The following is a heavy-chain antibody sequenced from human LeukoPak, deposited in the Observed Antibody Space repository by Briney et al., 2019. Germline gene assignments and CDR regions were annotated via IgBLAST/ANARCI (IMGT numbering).Heavy chain of an antibody. CDR2: IIPIFGTA. CDR3: ASPVYYYEGMDV. Sequence: VASVKVSCKASGGTFSSYAISWVRQAPGQGLEWMGGIIPIFGTANYAQKFQGRVTITADESTSTAYMELSSLRSEDTAVYYCASPVYYYEGMDVWGQGTTVTVSS. D-gene: IGHD3-22*01. CDR1: GGTFSSYA. J-gene: IGHJ6*02. V-gene: IGHV1-69*01.